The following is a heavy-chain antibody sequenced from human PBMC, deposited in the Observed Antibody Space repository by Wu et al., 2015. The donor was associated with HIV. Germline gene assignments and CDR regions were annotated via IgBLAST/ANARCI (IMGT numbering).Heavy chain of an antibody. CDR1: GYTLTKLP. V-gene: IGHV1-24*01. CDR3: ATGLFSYAFDI. CDR2: FDFKYGET. Sequence: QVHLVQSGAEVKKPGASVKVSCKVSGYTLTKLPMHWVRQVPGKGLEWMGGFDFKYGETIYAQKFQGRVTMTEDISTDTAYMELSSLRSDDTAVYYCATGLFSYAFDIWGQGTMVTVSS. J-gene: IGHJ3*02.